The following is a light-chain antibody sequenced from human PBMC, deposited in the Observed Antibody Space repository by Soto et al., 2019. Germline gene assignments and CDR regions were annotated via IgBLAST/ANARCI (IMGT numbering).Light chain of an antibody. V-gene: IGKV1-39*01. CDR2: AAS. J-gene: IGKJ2*01. CDR3: QQSLTSPYT. CDR1: QTISTH. Sequence: DIQMTQSPSSLSASVRDRVTITCRASQTISTHLNWYQQKPGKAPKLLIYAASTLQSGVPSRFSGSGSGTDFTLTINSLQPEDFATYYCQQSLTSPYTFGQGKKLEIK.